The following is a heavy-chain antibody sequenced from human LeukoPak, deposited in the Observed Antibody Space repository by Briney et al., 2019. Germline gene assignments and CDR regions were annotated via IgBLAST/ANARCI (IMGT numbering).Heavy chain of an antibody. J-gene: IGHJ6*02. V-gene: IGHV3-74*01. Sequence: GSLRLSCVASGFTFSSYWMHWVRQDPRKGLVWVSRINGDGRNINYADSVRGRFTISRDNAKNTLYLQMNTLRVEDTAVYYCTRDLMDYDVSTGLHHYYMDVWGQGTTVTVSS. CDR2: INGDGRNI. D-gene: IGHD3-9*01. CDR1: GFTFSSYW. CDR3: TRDLMDYDVSTGLHHYYMDV.